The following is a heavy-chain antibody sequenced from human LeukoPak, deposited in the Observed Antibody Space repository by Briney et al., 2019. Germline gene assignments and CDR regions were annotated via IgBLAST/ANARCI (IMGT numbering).Heavy chain of an antibody. V-gene: IGHV4-38-2*02. CDR3: ATGYDRDAFDI. CDR2: FYHSGST. D-gene: IGHD5-12*01. CDR1: GYSISSGYY. J-gene: IGHJ3*02. Sequence: SSETLSLTCTVSGYSISSGYYWGWIRQPPGKGLEWIGSFYHSGSTYYNPSLKSRVTISVDTSKNQFSLKLSSVTAADTAVYYCATGYDRDAFDIWGQGTMVTVSS.